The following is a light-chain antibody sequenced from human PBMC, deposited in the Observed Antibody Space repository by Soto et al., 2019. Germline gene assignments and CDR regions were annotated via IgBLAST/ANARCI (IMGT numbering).Light chain of an antibody. CDR3: QQSYSTPRGMHT. Sequence: DIQMTQSPSSLSASVGDRVTITCRASQSISTYLNWYQQKPGKAPKVLIYAASSLQSGVPSRFSGSGSGTDFTLNISSLQPEDFATYYCQQSYSTPRGMHTFGQGTKLEIK. J-gene: IGKJ2*01. V-gene: IGKV1-39*01. CDR1: QSISTY. CDR2: AAS.